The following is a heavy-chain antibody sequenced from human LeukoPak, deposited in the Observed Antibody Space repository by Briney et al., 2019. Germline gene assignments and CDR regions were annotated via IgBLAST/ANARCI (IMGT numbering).Heavy chain of an antibody. CDR3: ARANSMVWGLIYYGMDV. J-gene: IGHJ6*02. CDR1: GFTFRSYW. D-gene: IGHD3-10*01. Sequence: GGSLGLSCAASGFTFRSYWMNWARQAPGKGLEWVAIINQDGSEKYYVDSVKGRFTISRDNAKNSLYLQMNSLRVEDTAVYYCARANSMVWGLIYYGMDVWGQGTTVTVSS. V-gene: IGHV3-7*01. CDR2: INQDGSEK.